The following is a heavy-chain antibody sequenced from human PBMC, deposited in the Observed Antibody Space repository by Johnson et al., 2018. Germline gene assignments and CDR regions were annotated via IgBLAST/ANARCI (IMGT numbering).Heavy chain of an antibody. J-gene: IGHJ4*02. CDR1: GFRFNDYA. Sequence: EVQLVESGGGLVQPGRSLRVSCAASGFRFNDYAMHWVRQVPGKGLEWVSGISWTGGNIGYADSVEGRFTILKDNARNSLYLQMTRLRVEDKALYYCVKGGLGYNYPHFWGQGTLVTVSS. CDR2: ISWTGGNI. D-gene: IGHD1-20*01. V-gene: IGHV3-9*01. CDR3: VKGGLGYNYPHF.